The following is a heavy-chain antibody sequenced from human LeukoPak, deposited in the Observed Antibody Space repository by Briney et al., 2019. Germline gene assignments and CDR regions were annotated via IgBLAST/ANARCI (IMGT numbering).Heavy chain of an antibody. Sequence: PGRSLRLSCAASGFTFSSYAMHWVRQAPGKGLEWVAVISYDGSNKYYADSVKGRFTISRDNSKNTLYLQMNSLRAEDTAVYYCARDLLGYCSSTSCYTGGDDAFDIWGQGTMVTVSS. CDR3: ARDLLGYCSSTSCYTGGDDAFDI. J-gene: IGHJ3*02. CDR2: ISYDGSNK. V-gene: IGHV3-30-3*01. D-gene: IGHD2-2*02. CDR1: GFTFSSYA.